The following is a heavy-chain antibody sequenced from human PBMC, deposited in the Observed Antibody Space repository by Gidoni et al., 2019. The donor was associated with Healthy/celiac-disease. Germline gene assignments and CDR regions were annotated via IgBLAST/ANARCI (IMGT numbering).Heavy chain of an antibody. J-gene: IGHJ6*02. CDR2: INHSGST. D-gene: IGHD6-13*01. CDR3: ARPGIAAAGTPYYGMDV. V-gene: IGHV4-34*01. Sequence: QVQLQQWGAGLLKPSETLSLTCAVYGGSFSGYYWGWIRQPPGKGLEWIGEINHSGSTNYNPSLKSRVTISLDTSKNQFSLKLSSVTAADTAVYYCARPGIAAAGTPYYGMDVWGQGTTVTVSS. CDR1: GGSFSGYY.